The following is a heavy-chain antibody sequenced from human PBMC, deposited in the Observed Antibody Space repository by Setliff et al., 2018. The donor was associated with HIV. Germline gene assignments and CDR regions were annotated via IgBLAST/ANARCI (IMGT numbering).Heavy chain of an antibody. J-gene: IGHJ4*02. Sequence: SETLSLTCTVSGDSISSGDYYWSWIRQPPGKGLEWIGYIYYSGSTYYNPSLKSRVTISVDTSNNQFSLKLNSVTAADTAVYYCARAPAAAGTFFAYWGQGTLVTVSS. D-gene: IGHD6-13*01. V-gene: IGHV4-30-4*08. CDR3: ARAPAAAGTFFAY. CDR2: IYYSGST. CDR1: GDSISSGDYY.